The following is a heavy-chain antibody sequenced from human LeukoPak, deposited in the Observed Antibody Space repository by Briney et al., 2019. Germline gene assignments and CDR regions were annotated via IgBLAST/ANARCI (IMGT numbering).Heavy chain of an antibody. V-gene: IGHV3-21*01. Sequence: GRSLRLSCAASGVTFSSYSMNWVRQPPGKGLELVSSISSNSSYIYYPDSVKGRFNISRDNAKNSVYLQMNGVRCEDPAVYCFARGEEMQLWFSDAFDIWGQETMDTVSS. D-gene: IGHD5-18*01. CDR1: GVTFSSYS. J-gene: IGHJ3*02. CDR2: ISSNSSYI. CDR3: ARGEEMQLWFSDAFDI.